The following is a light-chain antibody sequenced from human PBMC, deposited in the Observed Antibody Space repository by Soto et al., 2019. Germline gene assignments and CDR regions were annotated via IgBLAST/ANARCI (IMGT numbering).Light chain of an antibody. CDR2: GAS. V-gene: IGKV3-15*01. J-gene: IGKJ1*01. Sequence: EIVMTQSPATLSVSPGERATLSCRASQSVSSNLAWYQQKPGQAPRLLIYGASTRATGIPARFSGSGSGTEFKPTISSLQSEDFAVYYCQQYNKWPLWTFGQGTKVEIK. CDR1: QSVSSN. CDR3: QQYNKWPLWT.